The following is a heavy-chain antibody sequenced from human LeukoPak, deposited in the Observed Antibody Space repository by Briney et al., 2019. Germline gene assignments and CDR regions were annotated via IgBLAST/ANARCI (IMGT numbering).Heavy chain of an antibody. CDR3: ARPTTVTTGYFDY. Sequence: GGSLRLSCAASGFTFSSYEMNRVRQAPGKGLEWVSYISSSGSTIYYADSVKGRFTISRDNAKNSLYLQMNSLRAEDTAVYYCARPTTVTTGYFDYWGQGTLVTVSS. CDR2: ISSSGSTI. V-gene: IGHV3-48*03. CDR1: GFTFSSYE. D-gene: IGHD4-17*01. J-gene: IGHJ4*02.